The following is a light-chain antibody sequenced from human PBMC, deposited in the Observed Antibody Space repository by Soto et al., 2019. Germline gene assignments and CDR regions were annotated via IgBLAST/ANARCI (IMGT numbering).Light chain of an antibody. CDR3: RQYGYSST. J-gene: IGKJ1*01. Sequence: EVVLTQSPATLSLSPGERAVLSCRASQSVTNSYLACYKQKRGQPPRPLIDGITNRATVTTDRFSGSGSGIDFTLTIRRLEHEDFAEYYCRQYGYSSTFGQGTNVEIK. CDR1: QSVTNSY. CDR2: GIT. V-gene: IGKV3-20*01.